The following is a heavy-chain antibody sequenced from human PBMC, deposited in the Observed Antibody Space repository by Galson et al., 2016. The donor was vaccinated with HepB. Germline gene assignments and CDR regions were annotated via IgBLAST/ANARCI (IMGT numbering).Heavy chain of an antibody. CDR1: GFTFSSYA. Sequence: SLRLSCAASGFTFSSYAMSWVRQAPGKGLEWVSAISGSGGSTYYADSVKGRFTISRDNSKNTLYLQMNSLRAEDTAVYYCAKRYNRLNYYYYYMDVWGKGTTVTVSS. CDR3: AKRYNRLNYYYYYMDV. D-gene: IGHD1-1*01. CDR2: ISGSGGST. J-gene: IGHJ6*03. V-gene: IGHV3-23*01.